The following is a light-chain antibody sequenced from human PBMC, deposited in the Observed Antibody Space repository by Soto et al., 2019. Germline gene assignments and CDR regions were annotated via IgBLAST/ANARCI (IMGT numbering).Light chain of an antibody. Sequence: QAVVTQPPSASGTPGQRVTISCSGSDSNVGSNTVNWYQHLPGTAPKLLIYSDNQRPSGVPDRFSGSKSGTSASLAISGLQSDDEADYYCAAWDDSLNGQVFGTGTKVTVL. V-gene: IGLV1-44*01. CDR2: SDN. CDR3: AAWDDSLNGQV. CDR1: DSNVGSNT. J-gene: IGLJ1*01.